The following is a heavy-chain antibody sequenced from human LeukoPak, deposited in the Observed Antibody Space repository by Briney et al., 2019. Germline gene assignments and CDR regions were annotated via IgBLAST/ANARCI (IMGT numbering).Heavy chain of an antibody. CDR1: GFTFSGSL. D-gene: IGHD3-22*01. CDR2: VRSKANSYAT. J-gene: IGHJ6*03. V-gene: IGHV3-73*01. Sequence: GGSLRLSCAASGFTFSGSLIHWVRQASGKGLEWVGLVRSKANSYATSYFASVKGRFTISRDDSKNTAYLQMNSLKTEDTAIYYCTSRGNYDSSYYMDVWGKGTTVTVSS. CDR3: TSRGNYDSSYYMDV.